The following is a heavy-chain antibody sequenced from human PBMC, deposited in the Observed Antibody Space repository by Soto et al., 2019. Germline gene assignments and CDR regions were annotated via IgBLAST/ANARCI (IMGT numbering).Heavy chain of an antibody. CDR1: GFTFSSYS. Sequence: GGSLRLSCAASGFTFSSYSMNWVRQAPGKGLEWVSYISSSSSTIYYTDSVKGRFTISRDNAKNSLYLQMNSLRDEDTAVYYCARDGGYSNPTHYYGMDVWGQGTTVTVSS. CDR2: ISSSSSTI. J-gene: IGHJ6*02. D-gene: IGHD4-4*01. V-gene: IGHV3-48*02. CDR3: ARDGGYSNPTHYYGMDV.